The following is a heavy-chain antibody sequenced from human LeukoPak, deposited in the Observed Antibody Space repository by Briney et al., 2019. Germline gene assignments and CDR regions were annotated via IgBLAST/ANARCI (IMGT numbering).Heavy chain of an antibody. CDR3: ARHSMVRGASLDY. CDR2: ISESGAIT. J-gene: IGHJ4*02. D-gene: IGHD3-10*01. V-gene: IGHV3-23*01. Sequence: PGGSLRLSCAASGFTFSSYAMNWVRQAPGKGLKWVSGISESGAITHYADSVKGRFTVSRDNSKNTLYLQMNSLRAEDTAAYYCARHSMVRGASLDYWGQGTLVTVSS. CDR1: GFTFSSYA.